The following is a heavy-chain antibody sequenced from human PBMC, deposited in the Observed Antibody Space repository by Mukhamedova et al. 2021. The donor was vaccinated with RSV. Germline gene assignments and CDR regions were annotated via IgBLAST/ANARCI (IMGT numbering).Heavy chain of an antibody. J-gene: IGHJ6*03. D-gene: IGHD6-13*01. CDR3: AKDSEAAAGYYYYYMDV. Sequence: VRQAPGKGLEWVSGISWNSGSIGYADSVKGRFTISRDNAKNSLYLQMNSLRAEDTALYYCAKDSEAAAGYYYYYMDVWGQGTTV. V-gene: IGHV3-9*01. CDR2: ISWNSGSI.